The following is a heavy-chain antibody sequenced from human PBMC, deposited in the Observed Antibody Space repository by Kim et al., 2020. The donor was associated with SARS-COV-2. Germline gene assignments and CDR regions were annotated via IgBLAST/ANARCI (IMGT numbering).Heavy chain of an antibody. CDR1: GGSISSGGYY. CDR2: IYYSGST. Sequence: SETLSLTCTVSGGSISSGGYYWSWIRQHPGKGLEWIGYIYYSGSTYYNPSLKSRVTISVDTSKNQFSLKLSSVTAADTAVYYCARVRSDYPFDYWGQGTLVTVSS. V-gene: IGHV4-31*03. J-gene: IGHJ4*02. CDR3: ARVRSDYPFDY. D-gene: IGHD4-17*01.